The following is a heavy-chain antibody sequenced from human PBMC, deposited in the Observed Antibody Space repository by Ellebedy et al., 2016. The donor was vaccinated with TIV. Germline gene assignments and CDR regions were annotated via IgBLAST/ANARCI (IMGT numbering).Heavy chain of an antibody. CDR3: MFKGLSARLY. D-gene: IGHD6-6*01. Sequence: PGGSLRLSCAASGFIFSSYAMGWVRQAPGKGLEWVSAISGSGGSTDYADSLKGRFTISSDNSNNTLYLQMNSLRAEDTAVYYCMFKGLSARLYWGQGTLVTVSS. CDR1: GFIFSSYA. J-gene: IGHJ1*01. V-gene: IGHV3-23*01. CDR2: ISGSGGST.